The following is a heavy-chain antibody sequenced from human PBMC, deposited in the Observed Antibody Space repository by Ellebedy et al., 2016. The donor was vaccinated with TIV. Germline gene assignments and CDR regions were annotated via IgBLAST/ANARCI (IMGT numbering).Heavy chain of an antibody. Sequence: ASVKVSCXASGYTFTGYYMHWVRQAPGQGPEWMGWINPNSGATNYAQNIQGRVTMTEDTTADTAYMELSSLRSDDTALYYCATKEKPTVDYELYYRFGMDVWGQGTTVTVS. V-gene: IGHV1-2*02. CDR2: INPNSGAT. CDR3: ATKEKPTVDYELYYRFGMDV. D-gene: IGHD4-17*01. CDR1: GYTFTGYY. J-gene: IGHJ6*02.